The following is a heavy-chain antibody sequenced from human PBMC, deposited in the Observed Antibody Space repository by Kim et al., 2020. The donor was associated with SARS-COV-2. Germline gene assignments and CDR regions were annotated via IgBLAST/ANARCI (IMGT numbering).Heavy chain of an antibody. CDR1: GYSFTGYW. Sequence: GESLKISCKGSGYSFTGYWIGWVRQVPGKGLEWMGTIFPGNSDTRYSPSFQGQVTFSADKSINTAYLQWSSLKASDTATYYCARRDGYGAATYYKDWLDPWGQGTLVTVSS. V-gene: IGHV5-51*01. J-gene: IGHJ5*02. CDR3: ARRDGYGAATYYKDWLDP. D-gene: IGHD5-18*01. CDR2: IFPGNSDT.